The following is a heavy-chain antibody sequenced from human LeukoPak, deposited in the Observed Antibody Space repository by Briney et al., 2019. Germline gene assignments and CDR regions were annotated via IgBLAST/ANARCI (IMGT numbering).Heavy chain of an antibody. V-gene: IGHV3-74*01. CDR3: VRGVGVSRFNYFDP. J-gene: IGHJ5*02. Sequence: GGSLRLSCADSGFTFSSYWVHWVRQAPGKGLVWVSRINSDGGATNYADSVKGRFTISRDNSKNTLFLQMNSLRDDDTAVYYCVRGVGVSRFNYFDPWGQGTLVIVSS. CDR2: INSDGGAT. CDR1: GFTFSSYW. D-gene: IGHD6-13*01.